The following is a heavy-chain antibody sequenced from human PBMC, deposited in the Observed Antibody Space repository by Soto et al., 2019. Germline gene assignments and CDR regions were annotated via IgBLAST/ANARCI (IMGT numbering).Heavy chain of an antibody. CDR1: GGSFSGYY. CDR2: INHSGST. CDR3: ARGSGVFGGSYYYYYYGMDV. Sequence: LSETLSLTCAVYGGSFSGYYWSWIRQPPGKGLGWIGEINHSGSTNYNPSLKSRVTISVDTSKNQFSLKLSSVTAADTAVYYCARGSGVFGGSYYYYYYGMDVWGQGTTVTVSS. D-gene: IGHD3-3*01. V-gene: IGHV4-34*01. J-gene: IGHJ6*02.